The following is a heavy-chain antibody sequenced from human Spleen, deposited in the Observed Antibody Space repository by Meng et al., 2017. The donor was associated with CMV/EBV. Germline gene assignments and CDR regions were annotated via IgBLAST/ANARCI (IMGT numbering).Heavy chain of an antibody. D-gene: IGHD3-3*01. CDR2: ISSSGSTI. CDR3: ARDLYDFWSGCAFDY. CDR1: GFTFSSFT. J-gene: IGHJ4*02. V-gene: IGHV3-11*04. Sequence: GESLKISCAASGFTFSSFTMSWIRQAPGKGLEWVSYISSSGSTIYYADSVKGRFTISRDNAKNSLYLQMNSLRAEDTAVYYCARDLYDFWSGCAFDYWGQGTLVTVSS.